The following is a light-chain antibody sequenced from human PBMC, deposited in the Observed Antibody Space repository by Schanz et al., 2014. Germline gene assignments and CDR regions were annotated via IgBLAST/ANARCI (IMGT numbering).Light chain of an antibody. CDR3: SSYTGSSTQV. CDR1: SSDVGGYNY. CDR2: DVT. Sequence: QSVLTQPASVSGSPGQSITISCTGTSSDVGGYNYVSWYQQFPGKAPKLMIYDVTNRPSGVSDRFSGSKSGNTASLTISGLQAEDEADYYCSSYTGSSTQVFGGGTKLTVL. V-gene: IGLV2-14*03. J-gene: IGLJ3*02.